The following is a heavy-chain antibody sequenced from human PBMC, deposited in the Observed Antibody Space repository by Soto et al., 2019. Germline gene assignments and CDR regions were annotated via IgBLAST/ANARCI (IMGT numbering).Heavy chain of an antibody. Sequence: SVKVSCKASGFTFTSSAVQWVRQARGQRLEWIGWIVVGSGNTNYAQKFQERVTITRDMSTSTAYMELSSLRSEDMAVYYCAAGGYPSYGMDVWGQGTTVTVSS. V-gene: IGHV1-58*01. CDR1: GFTFTSSA. J-gene: IGHJ6*02. CDR2: IVVGSGNT. D-gene: IGHD6-25*01. CDR3: AAGGYPSYGMDV.